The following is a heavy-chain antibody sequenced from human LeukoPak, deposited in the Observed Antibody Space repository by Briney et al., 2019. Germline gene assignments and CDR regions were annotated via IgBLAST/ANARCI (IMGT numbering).Heavy chain of an antibody. CDR1: GGSISSSSYY. V-gene: IGHV4-39*07. CDR2: IYYTGST. D-gene: IGHD3-9*01. CDR3: ARGRSRYDILTATIKFFDMDV. Sequence: SETLSLTCTVSGGSISSSSYYWGWLRQPPGKGLEWIGNIYYTGSTNYNPSLKSRVTILVDTSKNEFSLKLSSVTAADTAVYYCARGRSRYDILTATIKFFDMDVWGKGTTVTVSS. J-gene: IGHJ6*03.